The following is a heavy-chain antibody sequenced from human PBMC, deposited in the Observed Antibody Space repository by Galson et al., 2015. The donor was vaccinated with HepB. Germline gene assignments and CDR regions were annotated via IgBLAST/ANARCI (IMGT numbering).Heavy chain of an antibody. J-gene: IGHJ6*02. CDR1: GYAFNKYG. CDR2: VSGYDGSA. CDR3: ARDSRLELHLNNYYSYGMDV. D-gene: IGHD1-7*01. V-gene: IGHV1-18*01. Sequence: SVKVSCKASGYAFNKYGLSWVRQAPGQGLEWMGWVSGYDGSANYAPKFQGRVTMTTEKSTGTAYMEMRSLRSDGTAVYYCARDSRLELHLNNYYSYGMDVWGQGTAVAVS.